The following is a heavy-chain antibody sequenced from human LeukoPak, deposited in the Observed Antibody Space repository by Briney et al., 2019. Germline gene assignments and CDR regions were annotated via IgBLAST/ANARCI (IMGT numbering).Heavy chain of an antibody. CDR1: GGSISSYY. CDR2: IYYSGST. CDR3: ARAPYSSSWYPGNYYGMDV. Sequence: SETLSLTCTVSGGSISSYYWSWIRQPPGKGLEWIGYIYYSGSTNYNSSLKSRVTISVDTSKNQFSLKLSSVTAADTAVYYCARAPYSSSWYPGNYYGMDVWGQGTTVTVSS. V-gene: IGHV4-59*08. J-gene: IGHJ6*02. D-gene: IGHD6-13*01.